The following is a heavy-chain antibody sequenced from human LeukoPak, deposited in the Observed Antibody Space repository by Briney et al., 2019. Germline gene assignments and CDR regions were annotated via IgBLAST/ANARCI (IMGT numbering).Heavy chain of an antibody. V-gene: IGHV1-2*02. J-gene: IGHJ3*02. D-gene: IGHD3-10*01. CDR3: ARGPPFRLLEGRGNDAFDI. CDR2: INPNSGGT. CDR1: GYTFTGYY. Sequence: ASVKVSCKASGYTFTGYYMHWVRQAPGQGLEWMGWINPNSGGTNYAQKFQGRVTMTRDTSISTAYMELSRLRSDDTAVYYCARGPPFRLLEGRGNDAFDIWGQGTMVTVSS.